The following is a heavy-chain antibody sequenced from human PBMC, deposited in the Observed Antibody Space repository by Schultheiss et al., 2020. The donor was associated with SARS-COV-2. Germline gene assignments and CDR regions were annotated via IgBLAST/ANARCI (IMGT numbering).Heavy chain of an antibody. CDR3: ARRGQWLVYSD. D-gene: IGHD6-19*01. CDR1: GGSISSSSYY. CDR2: IFQSRST. Sequence: SETLSLTCTVSGGSISSSSYYWGWIRQPPGKGLEWIGSIFQSRSTFYNPSLKSRVTISVDMSKNHFSLKLSSVTAADTAVYYCARRGQWLVYSDWGQGTRVTVSS. J-gene: IGHJ4*02. V-gene: IGHV4-39*02.